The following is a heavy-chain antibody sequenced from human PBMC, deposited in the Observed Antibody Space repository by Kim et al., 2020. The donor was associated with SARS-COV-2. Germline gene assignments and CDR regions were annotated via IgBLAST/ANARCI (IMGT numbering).Heavy chain of an antibody. CDR2: ICYSGST. CDR1: GGSISSSSYC. CDR3: ARAYSSGWGFFMFDS. J-gene: IGHJ4*02. D-gene: IGHD6-19*01. V-gene: IGHV4-39*01. Sequence: SETLSLTCTVSGGSISSSSYCWGWIRQPPGKGLEWIGSICYSGSTYYNPSLKSRVTISVDTSKNQFSLKLSSVTAADTAVYYCARAYSSGWGFFMFDSRGQGTLVTVSS.